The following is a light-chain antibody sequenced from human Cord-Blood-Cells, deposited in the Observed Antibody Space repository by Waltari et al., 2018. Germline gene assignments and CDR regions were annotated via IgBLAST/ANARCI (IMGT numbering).Light chain of an antibody. V-gene: IGLV2-14*01. CDR1: SSDVGGYNY. CDR3: SSYTSSSTFV. Sequence: QSALTQPASVSGSPGQSITISCTGTSSDVGGYNYVSWYQQHPGKAPKLMIYDVSKRPSGVSNRFSGSKSGNKASLTISGLQAEDEADYYCSSYTSSSTFVFGTGTKVTVL. CDR2: DVS. J-gene: IGLJ1*01.